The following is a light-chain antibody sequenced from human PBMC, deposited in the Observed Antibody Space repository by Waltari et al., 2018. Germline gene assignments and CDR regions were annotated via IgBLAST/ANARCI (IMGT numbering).Light chain of an antibody. CDR1: SSDVGGYDY. CDR3: SSYTSSSTVV. CDR2: EVR. V-gene: IGLV2-14*01. Sequence: QSALTQPASVSGSRGQSITISCTGTSSDVGGYDYVSWYQQRPGKAPKVMIYEVRNRPSGVSNRFSGSKSGNPASLTISGLQADDEADYYCSSYTSSSTVVFGGGTKLTVL. J-gene: IGLJ2*01.